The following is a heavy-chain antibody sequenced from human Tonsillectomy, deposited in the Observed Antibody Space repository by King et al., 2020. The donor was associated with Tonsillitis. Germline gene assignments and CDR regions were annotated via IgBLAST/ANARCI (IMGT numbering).Heavy chain of an antibody. J-gene: IGHJ6*03. CDR3: ARSYYYYLDV. CDR2: IDPSDSHP. CDR1: GYRFTNYR. V-gene: IGHV5-10-1*01. Sequence: QLVQSGAEVKKPGESLRISCKGSGYRFTNYRISWVRQMPGKGLEWMGWIDPSDSHPNYSPSFQGHVTISVDKSLSTAFLQWSSLRASDTAFYYCARSYYYYLDVWGKGTTVTVSS.